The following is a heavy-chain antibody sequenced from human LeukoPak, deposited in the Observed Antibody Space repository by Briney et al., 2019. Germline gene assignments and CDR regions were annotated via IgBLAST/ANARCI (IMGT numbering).Heavy chain of an antibody. J-gene: IGHJ5*02. CDR2: IYTSGST. V-gene: IGHV4-4*07. Sequence: SDTLSLTCTVSGGSISSYYWRWIRQPAGKGLEWLGRIYTSGSTNYNPSLKSRVTMSVDTYKNQFSLKLSSVTAADTAVYYCARVGWELLVNWFDPLGQGTLVNVSS. CDR1: GGSISSYY. CDR3: ARVGWELLVNWFDP. D-gene: IGHD1-26*01.